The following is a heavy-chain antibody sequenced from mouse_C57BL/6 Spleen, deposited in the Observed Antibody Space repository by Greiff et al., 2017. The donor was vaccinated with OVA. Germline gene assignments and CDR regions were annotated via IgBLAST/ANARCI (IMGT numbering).Heavy chain of an antibody. J-gene: IGHJ3*01. CDR3: ARNGGLRGAWFAY. CDR2: ISSGSSTI. V-gene: IGHV5-17*01. CDR1: GFTFSDYG. Sequence: EVQVVESGGGLVKPGGSLKLSCAASGFTFSDYGMHWVRQAPEKGLEWVAYISSGSSTIYYADTVKGRFTISRDNAKNTLFLQMTSLRSEDTAMYYCARNGGLRGAWFAYWGQGTLVTVSA. D-gene: IGHD2-4*01.